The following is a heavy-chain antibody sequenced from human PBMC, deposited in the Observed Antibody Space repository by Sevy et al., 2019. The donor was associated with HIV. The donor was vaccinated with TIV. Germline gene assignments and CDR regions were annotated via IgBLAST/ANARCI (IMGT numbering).Heavy chain of an antibody. CDR1: GYTFTSYG. J-gene: IGHJ5*02. CDR2: ISAYNGNT. CDR3: ARELTRLPGYCSGGSCYSKSSSWFDP. V-gene: IGHV1-18*01. Sequence: ASVKVSCKASGYTFTSYGISWVRQAPGQGLEWMGWISAYNGNTNYAQKLQGRVTMTTDTSTSTAYMELRSLRSDDTAVYYCARELTRLPGYCSGGSCYSKSSSWFDPWGQGTLVTVSS. D-gene: IGHD2-15*01.